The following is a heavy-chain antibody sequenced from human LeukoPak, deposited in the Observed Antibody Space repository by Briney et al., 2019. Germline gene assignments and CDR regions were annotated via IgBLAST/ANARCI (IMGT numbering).Heavy chain of an antibody. CDR3: TRQECSGGSCSYVDF. J-gene: IGHJ4*02. V-gene: IGHV3-73*01. D-gene: IGHD2-15*01. Sequence: GGSLRLSCAASGFDFSGFYVHWVRQASGRGLEWVGLIRNKPNSYTTVYAASVKGRFTISRDDSKNMAYLQMNSLKAEDTAVYYCTRQECSGGSCSYVDFWGQRTLVTVSS. CDR2: IRNKPNSYTT. CDR1: GFDFSGFY.